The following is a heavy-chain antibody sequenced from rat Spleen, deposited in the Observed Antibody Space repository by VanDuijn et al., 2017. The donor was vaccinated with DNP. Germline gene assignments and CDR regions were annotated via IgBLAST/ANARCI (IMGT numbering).Heavy chain of an antibody. CDR3: AKGPNYGGWSDYFDY. D-gene: IGHD1-11*01. V-gene: IGHV3-1*01. CDR2: ISYSGTT. CDR1: SYSITSNY. Sequence: EVQLQESGPGLVKPSQSLSLTCSVTSYSITSNYWGWIRKFPGNKMEWMGFISYSGTTSYPPSLKSRISITRDTSKNQFFLQLNSVTTEDTAIYYCAKGPNYGGWSDYFDYWGQGVMVTVSS. J-gene: IGHJ2*01.